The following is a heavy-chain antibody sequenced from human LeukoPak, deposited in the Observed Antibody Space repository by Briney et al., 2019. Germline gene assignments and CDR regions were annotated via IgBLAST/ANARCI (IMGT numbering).Heavy chain of an antibody. CDR1: GYTFTGYY. CDR3: ARASSPYCSDGSCYSKYYYYYMDV. V-gene: IGHV1-2*02. Sequence: ASVKVSCKASGYTFTGYYMHWVRQAPGQGLEWMGWINPNSGGTNYAQKFQGRVTMTRDTSISTAYMELSRLRSDDTAVYYCARASSPYCSDGSCYSKYYYYYMDVWGKGTTVTVSS. CDR2: INPNSGGT. D-gene: IGHD2-15*01. J-gene: IGHJ6*03.